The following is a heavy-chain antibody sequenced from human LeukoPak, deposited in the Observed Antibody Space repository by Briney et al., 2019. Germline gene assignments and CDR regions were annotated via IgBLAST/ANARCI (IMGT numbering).Heavy chain of an antibody. Sequence: GSLRLSCAASGYTFSSYAMSWVRQAPGKGLEWIGYIYYSGSTNYNPSLKSRVTISVDTSKNQFSLKLSSVTAADTAVYYCARPTTVGNWYFDLWGRGTLVTVSS. J-gene: IGHJ2*01. CDR1: GYTFSSYA. CDR2: IYYSGST. V-gene: IGHV4-59*08. D-gene: IGHD4-23*01. CDR3: ARPTTVGNWYFDL.